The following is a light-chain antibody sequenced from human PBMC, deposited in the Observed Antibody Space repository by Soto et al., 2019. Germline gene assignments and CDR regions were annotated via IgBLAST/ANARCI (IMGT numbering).Light chain of an antibody. CDR1: SSDVGVYNY. Sequence: QAVLAEPPSVSGSPGQSVTISCTGTSSDVGVYNYVSWYQQYPGKAPKIMIYDVSKRPSGVPDRFSGSKSDNTASLTISGLQAEDEADYYCCSYAGSYTFVFGNGTKVTVL. CDR2: DVS. CDR3: CSYAGSYTFV. J-gene: IGLJ1*01. V-gene: IGLV2-11*01.